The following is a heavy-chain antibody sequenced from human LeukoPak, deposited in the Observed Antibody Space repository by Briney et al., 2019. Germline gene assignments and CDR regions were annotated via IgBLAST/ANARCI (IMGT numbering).Heavy chain of an antibody. J-gene: IGHJ6*02. CDR1: GFTVSSNY. CDR2: IYSGGAT. V-gene: IGHV3-53*04. CDR3: ASMGPKGYFYGLDV. D-gene: IGHD2/OR15-2a*01. Sequence: GGSLRLSCAASGFTVSSNYRSWVRQAPGKGLEWVSVIYSGGATYYADSVKGRFTISIHNSKNTLYLQMNSLRPEDTAVYYCASMGPKGYFYGLDVWGQGTTVTVSS.